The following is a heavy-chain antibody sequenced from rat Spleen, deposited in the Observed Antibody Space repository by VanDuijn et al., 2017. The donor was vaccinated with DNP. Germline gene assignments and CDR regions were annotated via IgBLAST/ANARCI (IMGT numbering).Heavy chain of an antibody. CDR1: GFSLTSGS. Sequence: QVQLKESGPGLVQPSETLSLTYTVSGFSLTSGSVTWVRQPSGKRPEWMGRVWYDGDTAYNSALKSRLTISRDTSNNQVFLKMNSLQTDEAGTYYCIRDGGGNWFAHWGQGTLVTVSS. V-gene: IGHV2-63*01. CDR2: VWYDGDT. CDR3: IRDGGGNWFAH. J-gene: IGHJ3*01.